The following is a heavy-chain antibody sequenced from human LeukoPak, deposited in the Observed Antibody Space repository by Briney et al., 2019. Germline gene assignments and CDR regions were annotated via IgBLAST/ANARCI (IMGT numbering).Heavy chain of an antibody. CDR1: GFTFSSYG. Sequence: PGRSLRLSCAASGFTFSSYGMHWVRQAPGKGLEWVAVISYDGSNKYYADSVKGRFTISRDNSKNTLYLQMNSLRAEDTAVYYCARDSDDSSGYYIDYWGQGTLVTVSS. V-gene: IGHV3-30*03. D-gene: IGHD3-22*01. CDR3: ARDSDDSSGYYIDY. CDR2: ISYDGSNK. J-gene: IGHJ4*02.